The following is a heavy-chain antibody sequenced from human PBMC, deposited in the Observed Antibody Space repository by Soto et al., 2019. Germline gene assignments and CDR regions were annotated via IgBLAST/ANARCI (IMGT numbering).Heavy chain of an antibody. Sequence: PGGSLRLSCEASGFTFDDYAMYWVRQVPGKGLEWASGISWNSGRIGYADSVKGRFTISRDNAKNSLYLQMNSLRPEDTALYYCTKARLWGGDGYNSYYYNAMDVWGQGTTVTVSS. CDR2: ISWNSGRI. CDR3: TKARLWGGDGYNSYYYNAMDV. V-gene: IGHV3-9*01. CDR1: GFTFDDYA. D-gene: IGHD3-16*01. J-gene: IGHJ6*02.